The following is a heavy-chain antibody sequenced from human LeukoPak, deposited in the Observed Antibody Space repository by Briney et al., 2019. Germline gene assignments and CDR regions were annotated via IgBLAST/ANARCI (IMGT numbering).Heavy chain of an antibody. CDR2: INPNSGGT. V-gene: IGHV1-2*02. D-gene: IGHD1-26*01. J-gene: IGHJ3*02. Sequence: GASVTVSCKASGYTFTGYYMHWVRQAPGQGLEWMGWINPNSGGTNYAQKFQGRVTMTRDTSISTAYMELSRLRSDDTAVYYCARDFLVGATNAFDIWGQGTMVTVSS. CDR1: GYTFTGYY. CDR3: ARDFLVGATNAFDI.